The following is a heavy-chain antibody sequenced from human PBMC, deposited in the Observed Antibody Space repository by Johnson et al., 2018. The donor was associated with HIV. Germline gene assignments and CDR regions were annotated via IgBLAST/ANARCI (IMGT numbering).Heavy chain of an antibody. CDR1: GFTFDDYA. CDR3: TTESMVRGVMGAFDI. Sequence: VQLVESGGGLVKPGGSLRLSCAASGFTFDDYAMHWVRQAPGKGLEWVSGISWNSGSIGYADSVKGRFTISRDDSKNTLYLQMNSLKTEDTAVFYCTTESMVRGVMGAFDIWGQGTMVTVSS. J-gene: IGHJ3*02. V-gene: IGHV3-9*01. D-gene: IGHD3-10*01. CDR2: ISWNSGSI.